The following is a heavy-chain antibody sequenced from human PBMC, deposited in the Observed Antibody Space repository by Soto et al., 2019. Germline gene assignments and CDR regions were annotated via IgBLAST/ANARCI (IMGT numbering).Heavy chain of an antibody. CDR1: GFTFSDYW. D-gene: IGHD2-21*02. V-gene: IGHV3-7*01. CDR2: IMKDGGVK. J-gene: IGHJ4*02. CDR3: ARDSDFYKADY. Sequence: EVHLVESGGGLVQPGGSLRLSCAASGFTFSDYWMGWVRQAPGKGLEWVASIMKDGGVKKYVDSVKGRFTISRDNAKNSLFLQMNSLRAEDTAVYYCARDSDFYKADYWGQGTLVTVSS.